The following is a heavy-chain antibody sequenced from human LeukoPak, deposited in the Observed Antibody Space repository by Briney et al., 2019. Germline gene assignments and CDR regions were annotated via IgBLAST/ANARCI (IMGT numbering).Heavy chain of an antibody. CDR2: INPNSGGT. CDR1: GYTFTGYY. CDR3: VLSYSSSWYGAFDI. V-gene: IGHV1-2*02. D-gene: IGHD6-13*01. Sequence: ASVKVSCKASGYTFTGYYMHWVRQAPGQGLEWMGWINPNSGGTNYAQKFQGRVTMTRDTSISTAYMELSRLRSDDTAVYYCVLSYSSSWYGAFDIWGQGTMVTVSS. J-gene: IGHJ3*02.